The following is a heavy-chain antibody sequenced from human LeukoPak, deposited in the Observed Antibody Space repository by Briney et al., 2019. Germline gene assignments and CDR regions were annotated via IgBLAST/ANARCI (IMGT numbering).Heavy chain of an antibody. CDR3: ARGSDSSGYYPMSFDY. CDR2: IYSGGST. CDR1: GFTFSDYY. Sequence: GGSLRLSCAASGFTFSDYYMSWIRQAPGKGLEWVSVIYSGGSTYYADSVKGRFTISRDNSKNTLYLQMNSLRAEDTAVYYCARGSDSSGYYPMSFDYWGQGTLVTVSS. V-gene: IGHV3-66*01. D-gene: IGHD3-22*01. J-gene: IGHJ4*02.